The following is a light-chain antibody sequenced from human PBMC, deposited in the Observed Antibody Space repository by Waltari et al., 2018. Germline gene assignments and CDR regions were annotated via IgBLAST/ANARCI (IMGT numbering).Light chain of an antibody. V-gene: IGLV1-40*01. J-gene: IGLJ3*02. CDR3: QSYDSSLSGWV. CDR1: SPNIGAASD. CDR2: GNN. Sequence: QSVLPQPPSASGAPGQRVTLPCTGSSPNIGAASDVHWYQQLPGTAPKLLIYGNNNRPSGVPDRFSASKSGTSASLAITGLQAEDEADYYCQSYDSSLSGWVFGGRTKLTVL.